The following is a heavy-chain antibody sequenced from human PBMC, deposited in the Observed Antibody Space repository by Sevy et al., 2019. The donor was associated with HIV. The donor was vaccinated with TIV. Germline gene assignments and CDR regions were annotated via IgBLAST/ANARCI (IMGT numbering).Heavy chain of an antibody. Sequence: ASVKVSCKASGYTFTRYDINWVRQATGQGLEWMGWMNPNSGNTGYAQKFQGRVTMTRNTSISTAYMELSSLRSEDTAVHYCARVRSVRGDILTGYYIADYYYYGMDVWGQGTTVTVSS. CDR1: GYTFTRYD. CDR3: ARVRSVRGDILTGYYIADYYYYGMDV. J-gene: IGHJ6*02. V-gene: IGHV1-8*01. CDR2: MNPNSGNT. D-gene: IGHD3-9*01.